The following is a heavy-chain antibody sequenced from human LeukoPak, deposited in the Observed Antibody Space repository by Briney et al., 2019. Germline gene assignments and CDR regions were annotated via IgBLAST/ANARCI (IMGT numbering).Heavy chain of an antibody. CDR2: ISGSGGST. CDR1: GFTFSSYA. D-gene: IGHD3-3*01. J-gene: IGHJ4*02. Sequence: PGGSLRLSCAASGFTFSSYAMSWVRQAPGKGLEWVSAISGSGGSTYYADSVKGRFTISRDNSKNTLYLQMNSLRAEDTAVYYCAKLSGDFWSGYPRNFDYWGQGTLVTVSS. V-gene: IGHV3-23*01. CDR3: AKLSGDFWSGYPRNFDY.